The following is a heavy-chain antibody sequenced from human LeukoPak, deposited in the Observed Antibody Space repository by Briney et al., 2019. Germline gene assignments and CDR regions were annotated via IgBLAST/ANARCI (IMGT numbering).Heavy chain of an antibody. D-gene: IGHD6-19*01. J-gene: IGHJ4*02. CDR1: GFTFSGYW. V-gene: IGHV3-7*03. CDR3: ARLGPASSGWPESFDY. Sequence: QPGGSLRLSCAASGFTFSGYWMSWVRQTPEKGLEWVANIKRDGSEKYYVDSVKGRFTISRDNAKNSLDLQMNSLRVEDTAVYYCARLGPASSGWPESFDYWGQGTLVTVSS. CDR2: IKRDGSEK.